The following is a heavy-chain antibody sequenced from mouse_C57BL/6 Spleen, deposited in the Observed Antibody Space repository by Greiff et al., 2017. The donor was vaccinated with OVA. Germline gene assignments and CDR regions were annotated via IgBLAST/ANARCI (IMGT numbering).Heavy chain of an antibody. CDR1: GYAFSSSW. V-gene: IGHV1-82*01. D-gene: IGHD2-1*01. J-gene: IGHJ1*03. CDR3: AREEGYYGNYWYFDV. Sequence: VQLQQSGPELVKPGASVKISCKASGYAFSSSWMNWVKQRPGKGLEWIGRIYPGDGDTNYNVKFKGKATLTADKSSSTAYMQLSSLTSEDSAVYFCAREEGYYGNYWYFDVWGTGTTVTVSS. CDR2: IYPGDGDT.